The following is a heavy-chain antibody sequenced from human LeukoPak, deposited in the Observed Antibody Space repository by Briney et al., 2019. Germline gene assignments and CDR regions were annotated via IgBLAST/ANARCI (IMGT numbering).Heavy chain of an antibody. D-gene: IGHD6-13*01. V-gene: IGHV3-33*01. CDR3: ARDEQQLDY. Sequence: GGSLRLPCAASGFTFSSYVMHWVRQAPDKGLEWVAVISYAGSNKYYADSVKGRFTISRDNSKNTLYLQMNSLRAEDTAVYYCARDEQQLDYWGQGTLVTVSS. J-gene: IGHJ4*02. CDR1: GFTFSSYV. CDR2: ISYAGSNK.